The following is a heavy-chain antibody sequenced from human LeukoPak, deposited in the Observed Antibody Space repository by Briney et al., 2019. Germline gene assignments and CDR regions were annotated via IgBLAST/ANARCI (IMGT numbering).Heavy chain of an antibody. J-gene: IGHJ6*03. CDR1: GYSFTGYY. Sequence: ASMKVSCKASGYSFTGYYIHWVRQAPGQGLEWMGWINPDGDVTKSAQKFQGRVTMTTDKSINTVFMELSGLTSDDTALYYCARGPNHYYYMDFWGKGTMVSVSS. CDR3: ARGPNHYYYMDF. CDR2: INPDGDVT. D-gene: IGHD2-8*01. V-gene: IGHV1-2*02.